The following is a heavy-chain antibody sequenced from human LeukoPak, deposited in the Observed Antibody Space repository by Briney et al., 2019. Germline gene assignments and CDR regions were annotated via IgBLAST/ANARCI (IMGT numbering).Heavy chain of an antibody. J-gene: IGHJ3*02. CDR3: ARDQAGSQDYDSSGYRNAIDI. V-gene: IGHV1-69*05. CDR1: GGTFSSYA. D-gene: IGHD3-22*01. Sequence: SVKVSCKASGGTFSSYAISWVRQAPGQGLEWMGGIIPIFGTANYAQKFQGRVTITTDESTSTAYMELSSLRSEDTAVYYCARDQAGSQDYDSSGYRNAIDIWGQGTMITVSS. CDR2: IIPIFGTA.